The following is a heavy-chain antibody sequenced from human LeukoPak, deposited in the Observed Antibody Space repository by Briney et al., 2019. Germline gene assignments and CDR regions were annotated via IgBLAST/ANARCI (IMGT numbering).Heavy chain of an antibody. CDR2: ISAYNGNT. J-gene: IGHJ3*02. CDR1: GYTFTNYG. Sequence: GASVKVSCTASGYTFTNYGINWVRQAPGQGLEWMGWISAYNGNTNYAQKLQGRVTMTTDTSTSTAYMELRSLRSDDTAVYYCARDAPLFYSSGPDDAFDIWGQGTMVTVSS. V-gene: IGHV1-18*01. CDR3: ARDAPLFYSSGPDDAFDI. D-gene: IGHD3-22*01.